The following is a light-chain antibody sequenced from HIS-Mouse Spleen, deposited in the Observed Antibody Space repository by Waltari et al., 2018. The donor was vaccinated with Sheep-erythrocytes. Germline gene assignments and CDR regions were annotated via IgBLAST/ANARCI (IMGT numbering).Light chain of an antibody. J-gene: IGLJ3*02. CDR1: SSDVGLYNY. CDR2: DVS. CDR3: SSYAGSNNWV. V-gene: IGLV2-8*01. Sequence: QSALTQPASVSGSPGQSITISCTGTSSDVGLYNYVSWYQQHPGKAPKLMIYDVSKRPSGVPDRFSGSKSGNTASLTVSGLQAEDEADYYCSSYAGSNNWVFGGGTKLTVL.